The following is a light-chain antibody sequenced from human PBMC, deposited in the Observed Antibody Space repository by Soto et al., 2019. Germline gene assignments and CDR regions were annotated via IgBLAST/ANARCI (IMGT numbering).Light chain of an antibody. CDR3: CSSVGSPNWV. J-gene: IGLJ3*02. CDR2: EVN. Sequence: QSALTQPASVSGSPGQSIAISCTGTSSDVGSYDRVSWYQHHPGKAPTLMIYEVNKRPSWISDRFSGSKSGNTASLTISGLQAEAEADYYCCSSVGSPNWVFGGGTMLTVL. CDR1: SSDVGSYDR. V-gene: IGLV2-23*02.